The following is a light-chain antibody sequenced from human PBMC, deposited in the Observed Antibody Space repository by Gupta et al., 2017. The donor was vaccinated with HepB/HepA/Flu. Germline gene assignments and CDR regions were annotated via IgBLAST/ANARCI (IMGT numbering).Light chain of an antibody. CDR1: SSNIGSNS. CDR2: TNN. Sequence: SLLTPPPSASGTPGQRVTISCSGGSSNIGSNSVYWYQQLPETAPKLLMYTNNQRPSGVPDRFSGSKSGTAASLAISERREEEEADYYCAAGDDSRRVVFGGGTKLTVL. J-gene: IGLJ2*01. CDR3: AAGDDSRRVV. V-gene: IGLV1-47*01.